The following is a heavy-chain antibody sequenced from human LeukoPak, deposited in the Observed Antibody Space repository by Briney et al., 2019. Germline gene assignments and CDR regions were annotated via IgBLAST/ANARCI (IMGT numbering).Heavy chain of an antibody. CDR1: GGSFSGYY. CDR2: INHSGST. CDR3: ARANLKAPFFDI. V-gene: IGHV4-34*01. Sequence: SETLSITCAVYGGSFSGYYWSWIRQPPGKGLEWIGEINHSGSTNYNPSLKSRVTISVDTSKNQFSLKLSSVTAADTAVYYCARANLKAPFFDIWGQGTMVTVSS. J-gene: IGHJ3*02.